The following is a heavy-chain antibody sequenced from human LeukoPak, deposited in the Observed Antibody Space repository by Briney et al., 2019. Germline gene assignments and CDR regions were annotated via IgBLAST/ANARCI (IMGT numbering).Heavy chain of an antibody. CDR2: ITSEGISS. J-gene: IGHJ6*03. CDR3: ARDWSIPSLTGYYIDV. V-gene: IGHV3-74*03. D-gene: IGHD3-9*01. Sequence: GGSLRLSCTGSTFALRNYWIHWVRQVPGKGLEWISRITSEGISSSYADSVKGRFTISRDNAKKTVYLQMSSLRAEDTAVYYCARDWSIPSLTGYYIDVWGNGTTVTVS. CDR1: TFALRNYW.